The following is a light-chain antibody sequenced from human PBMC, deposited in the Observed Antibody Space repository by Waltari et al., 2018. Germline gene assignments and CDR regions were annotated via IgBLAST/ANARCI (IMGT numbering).Light chain of an antibody. Sequence: QSALTQPRSVSGSPGQSVTISCTGTRNDLLIYNHVSWYQQHSGKAPNLIIYDVTKRPSGVPCRFSASNSGTTASLTISGLQAEDEADYHCCSYAGSILVIFGGGTKLTVL. CDR1: RNDLLIYNH. CDR3: CSYAGSILVI. CDR2: DVT. J-gene: IGLJ2*01. V-gene: IGLV2-11*01.